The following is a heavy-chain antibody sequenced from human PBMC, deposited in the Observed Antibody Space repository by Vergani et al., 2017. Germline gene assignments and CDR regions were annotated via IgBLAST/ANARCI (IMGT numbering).Heavy chain of an antibody. CDR3: ARGYGDYLDAFDI. J-gene: IGHJ3*02. V-gene: IGHV4-31*11. CDR1: GDSISSGGYY. D-gene: IGHD4-17*01. Sequence: QVQLQESGPGLVKPSQTLSLTCAVTGDSISSGGYYWSWIRQHPGKGLEWIGYIYYSGSTYYNPSLRSRVIISADTSKNQFSLKLSSVTAADTAVYYCARGYGDYLDAFDIWGQGTMVTVSS. CDR2: IYYSGST.